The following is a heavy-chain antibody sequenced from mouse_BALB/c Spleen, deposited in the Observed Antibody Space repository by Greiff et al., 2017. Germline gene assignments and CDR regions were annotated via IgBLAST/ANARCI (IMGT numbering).Heavy chain of an antibody. Sequence: VQGVESGPGLVAPSQSLSITCTVSGFSLTSYGVHWVRQPPGKGLEWLGVIWAGGSTNYNSALMSRLSISKDNSKSQVFLKMNSLQTDDTAMYYCARDDGYYYYAMDYWGQGTSVTVSS. D-gene: IGHD2-3*01. J-gene: IGHJ4*01. CDR1: GFSLTSYG. V-gene: IGHV2-9*02. CDR2: IWAGGST. CDR3: ARDDGYYYYAMDY.